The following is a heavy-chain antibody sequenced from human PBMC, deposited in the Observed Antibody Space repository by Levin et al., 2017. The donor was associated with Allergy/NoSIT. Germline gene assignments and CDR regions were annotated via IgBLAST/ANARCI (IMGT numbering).Heavy chain of an antibody. V-gene: IGHV6-1*01. CDR3: ARGRRDYYAMDV. CDR1: GDSVSRNSAA. Sequence: SQTLSLPCAISGDSVSRNSAAWNWIRQSPSRGLEWLGRTFYRPNWYNEYAVSVESRITIYADTSKNQFSLQLHSVSPDDTAIYYCARGRRDYYAMDVWGQGTTVTVSS. J-gene: IGHJ6*02. CDR2: TFYRPNWYN.